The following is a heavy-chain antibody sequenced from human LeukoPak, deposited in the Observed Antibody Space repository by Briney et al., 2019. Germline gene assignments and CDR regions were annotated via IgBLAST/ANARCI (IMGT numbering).Heavy chain of an antibody. J-gene: IGHJ3*02. Sequence: ASVTVSCKASGYSFTVYYIHWVRQAPGQGLEWMGWINPNSGGTNYAQKFQGSVTMTRDTSISTTYMELSSLKSDDTAVFYCARERRGQAFDIWGQGTMVTVSS. CDR2: INPNSGGT. D-gene: IGHD3-10*01. CDR1: GYSFTVYY. V-gene: IGHV1-2*02. CDR3: ARERRGQAFDI.